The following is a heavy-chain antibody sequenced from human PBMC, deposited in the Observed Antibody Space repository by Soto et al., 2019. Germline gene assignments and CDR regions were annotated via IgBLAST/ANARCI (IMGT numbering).Heavy chain of an antibody. J-gene: IGHJ4*02. Sequence: QVQLVQSGAEVKKPGSSVKVSCEASGGTFSSYTISWVRQAPGQGLEWMGRIIPILGIANYAQKFQGRVTITADKSTSTAYMELSSLRSEDTAVYYCARGPPRYCSSTSCFDYWGQGTLVTVSS. CDR2: IIPILGIA. CDR3: ARGPPRYCSSTSCFDY. CDR1: GGTFSSYT. V-gene: IGHV1-69*02. D-gene: IGHD2-2*01.